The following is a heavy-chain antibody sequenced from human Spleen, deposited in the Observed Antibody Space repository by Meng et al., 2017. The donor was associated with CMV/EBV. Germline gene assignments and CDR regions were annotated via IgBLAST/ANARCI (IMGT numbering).Heavy chain of an antibody. J-gene: IGHJ4*02. D-gene: IGHD2-21*01. CDR3: ARAFICGGDCLPYDNLADY. V-gene: IGHV3-74*01. Sequence: GGSLRLSCAASGFTFTGYWMHWVRQAPGKGLVWVSNVNSDGSSTNYADSVKGRFTISRDNAKNTLYLQMNSLRAEDTAVYYCARAFICGGDCLPYDNLADYWGQGTLVTVSS. CDR1: GFTFTGYW. CDR2: VNSDGSST.